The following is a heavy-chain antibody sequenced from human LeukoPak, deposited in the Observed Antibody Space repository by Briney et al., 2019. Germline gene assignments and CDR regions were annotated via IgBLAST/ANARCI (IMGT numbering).Heavy chain of an antibody. Sequence: GGSLRLSCAASGFTFSSYWMSWVRQAPGKGLEWVANIKQDGSEKYYVDSVKGRFTISRDNAKNSLYLQMNGLRAEDTAVYYCARPLHYDILTVDYWGQGTLVTVSS. CDR1: GFTFSSYW. CDR3: ARPLHYDILTVDY. D-gene: IGHD3-9*01. CDR2: IKQDGSEK. J-gene: IGHJ4*02. V-gene: IGHV3-7*01.